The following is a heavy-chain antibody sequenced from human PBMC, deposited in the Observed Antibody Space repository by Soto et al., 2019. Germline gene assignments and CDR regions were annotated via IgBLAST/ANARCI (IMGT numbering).Heavy chain of an antibody. CDR2: IIPIFGTT. Sequence: QMHLVQSGAEVKKPGSSVKVSCKASGGSFTYTLSWVRQAPGQGLEWMGGIIPIFGTTNYAQKFQDRVTITADGSTKTAYMELNTLTSEDTAVYYCARLHSHGTYGMDVWGQGTTVTVSS. V-gene: IGHV1-69*01. J-gene: IGHJ6*02. CDR1: GGSFTYT. D-gene: IGHD5-18*01. CDR3: ARLHSHGTYGMDV.